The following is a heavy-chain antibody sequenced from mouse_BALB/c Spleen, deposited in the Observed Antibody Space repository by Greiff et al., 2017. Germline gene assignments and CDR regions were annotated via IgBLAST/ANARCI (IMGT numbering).Heavy chain of an antibody. J-gene: IGHJ4*01. CDR2: ISSGSSTI. CDR1: GFTFSSFG. Sequence: DVQLVESGGGLVQPGGSRKLSCAASGFTFSSFGMHWVRQAPEKGLEWVAYISSGSSTIYYADTVKGRFTISRDNPKNTLFLQMTSLRSEDTAMYYCARDYGSSGYAMDYWGQGTSVTVSS. D-gene: IGHD1-1*01. CDR3: ARDYGSSGYAMDY. V-gene: IGHV5-17*02.